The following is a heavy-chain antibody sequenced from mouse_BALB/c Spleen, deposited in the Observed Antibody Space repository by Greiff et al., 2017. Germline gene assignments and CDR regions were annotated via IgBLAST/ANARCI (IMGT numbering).Heavy chain of an antibody. CDR1: GYSITSGYY. CDR3: AITYYGNYDWYFDV. CDR2: ISYDGSN. D-gene: IGHD2-10*01. J-gene: IGHJ1*01. Sequence: EVKLVESGPGLVKPSQSLSLTCSVTGYSITSGYYWNWIRQFPGNKLEWMGYISYDGSNNYNPSLKNRISITRDTSKNQFFLKLNSVTTEDTATYYCAITYYGNYDWYFDVWGAGTTVTVSS. V-gene: IGHV3-6*02.